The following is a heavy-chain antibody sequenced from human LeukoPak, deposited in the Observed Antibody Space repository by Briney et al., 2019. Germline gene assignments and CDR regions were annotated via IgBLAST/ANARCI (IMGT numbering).Heavy chain of an antibody. V-gene: IGHV1-69*13. CDR3: ARGGITIFGVVIKSCNWFDP. CDR2: IIPIFGTA. J-gene: IGHJ5*02. CDR1: GGTFSSYA. D-gene: IGHD3-3*01. Sequence: GASVKVSCKASGGTFSSYAISWVRQAPGQGLEWMGGIIPIFGTANYAQKFQGRVTITAGESTSTAYMELSSLRSEDTAVYYCARGGITIFGVVIKSCNWFDPWGQGTLVTVSS.